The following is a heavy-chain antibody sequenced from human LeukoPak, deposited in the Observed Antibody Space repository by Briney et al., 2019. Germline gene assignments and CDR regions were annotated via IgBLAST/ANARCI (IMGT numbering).Heavy chain of an antibody. CDR2: FDPEDGET. CDR1: GYTLTELS. CDR3: ATRIVVVPAAANLRLYYFDY. Sequence: SVKVSCKVSGYTLTELSMHWVRQAPGKGLEWMGGFDPEDGETIYAQKFQGRVTMTEDTSTDTAYMELSGLRSEDTAVYYCATRIVVVPAAANLRLYYFDYWGQGTLVTVSS. V-gene: IGHV1-24*01. D-gene: IGHD2-2*01. J-gene: IGHJ4*02.